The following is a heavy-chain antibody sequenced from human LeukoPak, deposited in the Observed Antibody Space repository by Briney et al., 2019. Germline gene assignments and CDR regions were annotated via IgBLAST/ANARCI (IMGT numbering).Heavy chain of an antibody. CDR2: ISSWNDYI. D-gene: IGHD2-15*01. V-gene: IGHV3-21*01. J-gene: IGHJ4*02. CDR1: GFTFSSYS. CDR3: AGDGGYCVKGVCYFDY. Sequence: PGGSLRLSCAASGFTFSSYSMNWVRQAPGKGLEWVSSISSWNDYIYYADSVKGRFAISRDNAKNSLYLQMNSLRVEDTATYYCAGDGGYCVKGVCYFDYWGQGTLVTVSS.